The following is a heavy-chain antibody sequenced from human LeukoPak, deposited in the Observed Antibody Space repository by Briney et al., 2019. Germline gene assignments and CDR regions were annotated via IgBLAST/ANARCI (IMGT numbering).Heavy chain of an antibody. V-gene: IGHV3-21*01. D-gene: IGHD6-19*01. CDR3: ATSSITLAGTAEN. J-gene: IGHJ4*02. CDR1: GFTFSSYA. CDR2: ISSSSAYI. Sequence: GGSLRFSCAASGFTFSSYAMNWVRQAPGKGPEWVSSISSSSAYIYYADSVKGRFTISRDNAKSSLFLQMNSLRDEDTAVYYCATSSITLAGTAENWGERDLVSVCS.